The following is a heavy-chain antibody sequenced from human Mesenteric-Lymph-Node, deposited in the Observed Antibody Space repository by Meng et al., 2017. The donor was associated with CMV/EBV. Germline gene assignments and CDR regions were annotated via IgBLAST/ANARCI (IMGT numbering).Heavy chain of an antibody. V-gene: IGHV3-30*02. D-gene: IGHD2-21*01. CDR1: GFTFNDHG. Sequence: GESLKIFCAASGFTFNDHGMVWVRQAPGKGLEWVAFIQYDGSKTYYVDSVKGRLTISRDNSKNTLYLQMNSLRPEDTAVYHCAKPTQNTYYYGMDVWGQGTTVTVSS. CDR3: AKPTQNTYYYGMDV. CDR2: IQYDGSKT. J-gene: IGHJ6*02.